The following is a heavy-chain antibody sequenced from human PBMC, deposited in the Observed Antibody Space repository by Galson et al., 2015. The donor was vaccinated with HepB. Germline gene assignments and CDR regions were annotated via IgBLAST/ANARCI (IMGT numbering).Heavy chain of an antibody. Sequence: SVKVSCKASGYTFTSYGISWVRQAPGQGLEWMGWISAYNGNTNYAQKLQGRVTMTTDTSTSTAYMELRSLRSDDTAVYYCARNYDFWSGYSDDSPYYYYGMDVWGQGTTVTVSS. V-gene: IGHV1-18*04. CDR2: ISAYNGNT. D-gene: IGHD3-3*01. CDR3: ARNYDFWSGYSDDSPYYYYGMDV. J-gene: IGHJ6*02. CDR1: GYTFTSYG.